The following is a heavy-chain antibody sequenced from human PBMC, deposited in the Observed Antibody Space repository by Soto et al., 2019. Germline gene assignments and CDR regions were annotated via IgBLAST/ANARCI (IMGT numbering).Heavy chain of an antibody. D-gene: IGHD2-8*01. CDR1: GYSFTDYH. CDR2: INPKSGGT. CDR3: ARGDSTDCSNSVCSFFYNHDMDV. V-gene: IGHV1-2*04. J-gene: IGHJ6*02. Sequence: ASVKVSCKASGYSFTDYHIHWVRQAPGQGLEWLGRINPKSGGTSTAQKFQGWVTMTTDTSISTASMELTRLTSDDTAIYYCARGDSTDCSNSVCSFFYNHDMDVWGQGTTVTVSS.